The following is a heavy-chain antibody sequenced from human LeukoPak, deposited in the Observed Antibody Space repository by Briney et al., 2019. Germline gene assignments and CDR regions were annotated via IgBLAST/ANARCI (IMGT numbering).Heavy chain of an antibody. J-gene: IGHJ4*02. Sequence: GESPQRSCKGSGYSFTNYWIGWVRQMPGKGLEWMGIIYPGDSDTRYSPSFQGQVTVSAAKSISTAYLQWSSLKASDTAMYYCARNYYDSSGYYYVALGSFDYWGQATLPTVSS. CDR3: ARNYYDSSGYYYVALGSFDY. D-gene: IGHD3-22*01. CDR2: IYPGDSDT. CDR1: GYSFTNYW. V-gene: IGHV5-51*01.